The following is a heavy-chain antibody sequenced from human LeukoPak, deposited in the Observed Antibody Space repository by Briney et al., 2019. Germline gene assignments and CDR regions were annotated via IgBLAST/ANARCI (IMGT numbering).Heavy chain of an antibody. V-gene: IGHV4-28*03. D-gene: IGHD1-1*01. CDR2: IYDSGST. CDR3: ARVGGTNYYYYGMDV. CDR1: GYSITSSSW. J-gene: IGHJ6*02. Sequence: PSETLSLTCAVSGYSITSSSWWGWIRQPPGKGLEWIGYIYDSGSTNYNPSLKSRVTISVDTSKNQFSLKLSSVTAADTAVYYCARVGGTNYYYYGMDVWGQGTTVTVSS.